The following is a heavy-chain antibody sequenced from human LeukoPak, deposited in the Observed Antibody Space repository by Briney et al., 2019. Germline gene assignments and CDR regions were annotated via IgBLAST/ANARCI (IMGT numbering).Heavy chain of an antibody. Sequence: SVKVSCKASGGTFRSYAISWVRQAPGQGLEWMGGIIPIFGTANYAQKFQGRVTITADESTSTAYMELSSLRSEDTAVYYCARRHWDDILTGYYIFDYWGQGTLVTVSS. CDR3: ARRHWDDILTGYYIFDY. J-gene: IGHJ4*02. CDR1: GGTFRSYA. CDR2: IIPIFGTA. V-gene: IGHV1-69*13. D-gene: IGHD3-9*01.